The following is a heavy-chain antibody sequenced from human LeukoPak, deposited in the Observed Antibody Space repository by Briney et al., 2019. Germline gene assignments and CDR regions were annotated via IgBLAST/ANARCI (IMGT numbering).Heavy chain of an antibody. CDR3: ARCSKRGYSQHITMVRGVIILSKGFDP. D-gene: IGHD3-10*01. J-gene: IGHJ5*02. V-gene: IGHV1-2*06. CDR2: INPNSGGT. Sequence: ASVKVSCKASGYTFTGYYMHWVRQAPGQGLEWMGRINPNSGGTNYAQKFQGRVTMTTDTSTSTAYMELRSLRSDDTAVYYCARCSKRGYSQHITMVRGVIILSKGFDPWGQGTLVTVSS. CDR1: GYTFTGYY.